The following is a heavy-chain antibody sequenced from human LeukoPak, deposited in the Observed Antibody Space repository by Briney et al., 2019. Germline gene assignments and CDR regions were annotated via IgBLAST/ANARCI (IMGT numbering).Heavy chain of an antibody. V-gene: IGHV1-18*01. CDR1: GYTFTRDG. J-gene: IGHJ4*02. Sequence: ASVKVSCKASGYTFTRDGVSWMRQAPGQGLEWVGWISTYNGNTDYPQKLQGRVTLTTDASTSTAYMELRSLRSDDTAVYYCSRDGGLYWGQGTLVTVSS. D-gene: IGHD3-16*01. CDR2: ISTYNGNT. CDR3: SRDGGLY.